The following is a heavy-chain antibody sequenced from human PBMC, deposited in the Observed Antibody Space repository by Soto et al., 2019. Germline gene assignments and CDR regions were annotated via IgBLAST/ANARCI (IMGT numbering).Heavy chain of an antibody. CDR3: AREGVGFDSSGYPSLSFDY. CDR1: GGPISGDYY. V-gene: IGHV4-30-4*01. CDR2: IFYSGSS. Sequence: TLSLTFNVSGGPISGDYYWTWIRQPPGKGLEWIGYIFYSGSSYYNPSLKSRVTISVDPSKNQFSLRLSSVTAADTAVYYCAREGVGFDSSGYPSLSFDYCGPGTLVP. J-gene: IGHJ4*02. D-gene: IGHD3-22*01.